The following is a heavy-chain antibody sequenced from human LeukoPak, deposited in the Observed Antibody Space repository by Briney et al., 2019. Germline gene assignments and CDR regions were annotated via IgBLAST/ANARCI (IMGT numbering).Heavy chain of an antibody. CDR3: ARGTGVLLWFGELGGGFDY. Sequence: PGRSLRLSCAASGFTFSSYAMHWVRQAPGKGLEWVAVISYDGSNKYYADSVKGRFTISRDNSKNTLYLQMNSLRAEDTAVYYCARGTGVLLWFGELGGGFDYWGQGTLVTVSS. V-gene: IGHV3-30*01. J-gene: IGHJ4*02. D-gene: IGHD3-10*01. CDR1: GFTFSSYA. CDR2: ISYDGSNK.